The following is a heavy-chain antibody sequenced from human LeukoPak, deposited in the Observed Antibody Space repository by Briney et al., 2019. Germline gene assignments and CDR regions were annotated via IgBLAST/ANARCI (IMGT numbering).Heavy chain of an antibody. J-gene: IGHJ2*01. CDR3: ARGVVVVAAQNWYFDL. V-gene: IGHV1-2*02. D-gene: IGHD2-15*01. CDR1: GYTFTGYY. Sequence: ASVKVSCKASGYTFTGYYMHWVRQAPGQGLEWMGWINPNSGGTNYAQKFQGRVTMTRDTSISTAYMELSRLRSDDTAVYYCARGVVVVAAQNWYFDLWGRSTLVTVSS. CDR2: INPNSGGT.